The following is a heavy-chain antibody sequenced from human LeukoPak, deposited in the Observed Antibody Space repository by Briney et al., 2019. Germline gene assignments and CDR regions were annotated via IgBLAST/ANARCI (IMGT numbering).Heavy chain of an antibody. CDR2: ISSSSSYI. D-gene: IGHD2-2*01. CDR1: GFTFSSYS. Sequence: GGSLRLSCAASGFTFSSYSMNWVRQAPGKGLEWVSSISSSSSYIYYADSVKGRFTISRDNAKISLYLQMNSLRAEDTAVYYCAREGCSSTSCYWEDAFDIWGQGTMVTVSS. V-gene: IGHV3-21*01. J-gene: IGHJ3*02. CDR3: AREGCSSTSCYWEDAFDI.